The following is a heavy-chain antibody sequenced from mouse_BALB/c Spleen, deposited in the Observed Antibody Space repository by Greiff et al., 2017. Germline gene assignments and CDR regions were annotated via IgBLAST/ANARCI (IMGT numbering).Heavy chain of an antibody. CDR3: ARKYDSSYAMDY. CDR2: ISSGGST. D-gene: IGHD1-1*01. CDR1: GFTFSSYA. Sequence: EVLLVESGGGLVKPGGSLKLSCAASGFTFSSYAMSWVRQTPEKRLEWVASISSGGSTYYPDSVKGRFTISRDNARNILYLQMSSLRSEDTAMYYCARKYDSSYAMDYWGQGTSVTVSS. V-gene: IGHV5-6-5*01. J-gene: IGHJ4*01.